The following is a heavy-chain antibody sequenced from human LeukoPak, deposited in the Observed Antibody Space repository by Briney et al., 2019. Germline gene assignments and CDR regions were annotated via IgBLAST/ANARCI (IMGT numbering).Heavy chain of an antibody. D-gene: IGHD2-2*01. V-gene: IGHV1-18*01. Sequence: GASVKVSCKASGYTFTSYGISWVRQAPGQGLEWMGWISAYNGNTNYAQKLQGRVTMTTDTSTSTAYMELRSLRSDDTAEYYCARALSDIVVVPAAIPTYYYYYMDVWGKGTTVTVSS. CDR3: ARALSDIVVVPAAIPTYYYYYMDV. CDR1: GYTFTSYG. J-gene: IGHJ6*03. CDR2: ISAYNGNT.